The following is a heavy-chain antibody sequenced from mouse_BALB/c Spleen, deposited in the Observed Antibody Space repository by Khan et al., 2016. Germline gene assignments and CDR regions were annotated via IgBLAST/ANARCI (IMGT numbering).Heavy chain of an antibody. V-gene: IGHV9-3-1*01. J-gene: IGHJ1*01. CDR1: GYTFTNYG. D-gene: IGHD2-1*01. CDR2: INTYTGEP. Sequence: QFQLVQSGPELKKPGETVKISCKASGYTFTNYGMNWVKQAPGKGLKWMGWINTYTGEPTYADDFKGRFAFSLETSASTAYLQINNLKNEDTATXFCARFYYGNYWYCDVWGAGTTVTVSS. CDR3: ARFYYGNYWYCDV.